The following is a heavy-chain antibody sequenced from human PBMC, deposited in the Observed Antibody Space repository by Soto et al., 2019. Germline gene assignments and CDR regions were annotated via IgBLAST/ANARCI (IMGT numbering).Heavy chain of an antibody. CDR3: ARVNSVGYFDWLLLPYFDY. J-gene: IGHJ4*02. CDR1: GFTVSSNY. CDR2: IYSGGST. Sequence: EVQLVESGGGLVQPGGSLRLSCAASGFTVSSNYMSWVRQAPGKGLEWVSVIYSGGSTYYADSVKGRFTISRDNSKNTLYLKMNSLRAEDTAVYYCARVNSVGYFDWLLLPYFDYWGQGTLVTVSS. V-gene: IGHV3-66*01. D-gene: IGHD3-9*01.